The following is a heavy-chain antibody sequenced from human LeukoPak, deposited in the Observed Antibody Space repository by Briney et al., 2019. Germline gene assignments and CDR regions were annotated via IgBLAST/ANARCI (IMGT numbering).Heavy chain of an antibody. V-gene: IGHV3-23*01. CDR1: GIIFSSYA. CDR3: AKGGPIFGVVISGGY. J-gene: IGHJ4*02. CDR2: ISGSGGST. D-gene: IGHD3-3*01. Sequence: GGSLRLSCTASGIIFSSYAMSWVRQAPGKGLEWVSTISGSGGSTYYADSVKGRFTISRDNSENTLYLQMNSLRADDTAVYYCAKGGPIFGVVISGGYWGQGTLVTVSS.